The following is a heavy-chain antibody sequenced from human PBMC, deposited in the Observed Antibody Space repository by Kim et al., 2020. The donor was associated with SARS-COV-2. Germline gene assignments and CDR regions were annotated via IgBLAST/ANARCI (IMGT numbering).Heavy chain of an antibody. J-gene: IGHJ6*02. CDR1: GGTFSSYT. Sequence: SVKVSCKASGGTFSSYTISWVRQAPGQGLEWMGRIIPILGIANYAQKFQGRVTITADKSTSTAYMELSSLRSEDTAVYYCARDVAGAGATDYYYYGMDVWGQGTTVTVSS. CDR2: IIPILGIA. V-gene: IGHV1-69*04. CDR3: ARDVAGAGATDYYYYGMDV. D-gene: IGHD1-26*01.